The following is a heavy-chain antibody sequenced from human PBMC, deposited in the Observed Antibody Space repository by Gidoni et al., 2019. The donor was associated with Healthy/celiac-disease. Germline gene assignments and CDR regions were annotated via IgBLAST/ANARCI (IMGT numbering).Heavy chain of an antibody. V-gene: IGHV4-31*03. J-gene: IGHJ4*02. Sequence: QVQLQESRPGLGNPSQTLSLTCTVSAGSFRSVGYYWSWIRQHPGKGLEWIGYSYYSGSTYYNPSLKSRVTRSVDTSKNQFSLKLSSVTAADTAVYYCARRSSGYHHDKNHFDYWGQGTLVTVSS. CDR2: SYYSGST. CDR3: ARRSSGYHHDKNHFDY. CDR1: AGSFRSVGYY. D-gene: IGHD3-22*01.